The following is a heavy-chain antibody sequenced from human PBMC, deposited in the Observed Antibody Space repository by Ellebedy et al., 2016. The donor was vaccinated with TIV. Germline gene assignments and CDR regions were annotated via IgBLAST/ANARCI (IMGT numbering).Heavy chain of an antibody. V-gene: IGHV4-39*07. D-gene: IGHD6-13*01. CDR3: ARGAQHLVRSHFDS. J-gene: IGHJ4*02. CDR1: GVSISSTSYY. CDR2: VYYSGNT. Sequence: MPSETLSLTCSVSGVSISSTSYYWGWIRQPPGKGLEWIGSVYYSGNTYYNPSLKSRVTISVDTSKNQFSMNLTSVTAADTAVYHCARGAQHLVRSHFDSWGQGTLVTVSS.